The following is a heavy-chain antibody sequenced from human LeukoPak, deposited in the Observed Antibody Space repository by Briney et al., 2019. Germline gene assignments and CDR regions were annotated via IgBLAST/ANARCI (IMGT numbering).Heavy chain of an antibody. V-gene: IGHV4-61*08. J-gene: IGHJ5*02. CDR1: GGSISSGGYY. Sequence: SETLSLTCTVSGGSISSGGYYWSWIRQPPGKGLEWIGYIYYSGSTNYNPSLKSRVTISVDTSKNQFSLKLSSVTAADTAVYYCARDSGLNWFDPWGQGTLVTVSS. CDR3: ARDSGLNWFDP. CDR2: IYYSGST. D-gene: IGHD3/OR15-3a*01.